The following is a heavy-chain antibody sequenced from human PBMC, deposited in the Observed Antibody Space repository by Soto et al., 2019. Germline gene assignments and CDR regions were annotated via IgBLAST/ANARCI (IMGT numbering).Heavy chain of an antibody. CDR3: AKAKDSSSWYPVYFQH. CDR1: GFNFGSYA. CDR2: ISGSGGST. Sequence: GGSQRVSWAASGFNFGSYAMSWVRQAPGKGLEWVSAISGSGGSTYYADSVKGRVTISRDNSKNTLYLQMNSLRAEDTAVYYCAKAKDSSSWYPVYFQHWGQGTLVTVSS. V-gene: IGHV3-23*01. J-gene: IGHJ1*01. D-gene: IGHD6-13*01.